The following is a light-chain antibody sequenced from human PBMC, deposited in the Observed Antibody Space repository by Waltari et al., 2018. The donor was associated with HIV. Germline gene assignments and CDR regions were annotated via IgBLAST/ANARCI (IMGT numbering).Light chain of an antibody. Sequence: EIVMTQSPATLSVSHGERATTSCRASQSVSSNLAWYQQKPGQAPRLLIYGASTRATGIPARFSGSGSGTEFTLTISSLQSEDFAVYYCQQYNNWPAWTFGQGTKVEIK. V-gene: IGKV3-15*01. CDR1: QSVSSN. CDR2: GAS. J-gene: IGKJ1*01. CDR3: QQYNNWPAWT.